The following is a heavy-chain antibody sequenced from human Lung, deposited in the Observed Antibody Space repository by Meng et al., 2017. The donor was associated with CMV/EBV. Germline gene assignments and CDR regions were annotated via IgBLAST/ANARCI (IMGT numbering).Heavy chain of an antibody. CDR2: IYPGDPDT. CDR3: ARRYLESFDI. J-gene: IGHJ2*01. CDR1: GYRFTPNW. V-gene: IGHV5-51*01. Sequence: KISCKGTGYRFTPNWIAWVRQMPGKGLEWMGIIYPGDPDTRYSPSVQGQVTMSADKSINTAYLQWSSLKASDTAMYYCARRYLESFDIWGRGTLVTVSS. D-gene: IGHD5-18*01.